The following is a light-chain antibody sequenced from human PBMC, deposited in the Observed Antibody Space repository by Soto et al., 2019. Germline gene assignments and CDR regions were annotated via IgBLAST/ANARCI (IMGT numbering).Light chain of an antibody. CDR1: SSDVGAYNY. V-gene: IGLV2-8*01. J-gene: IGLJ1*01. CDR2: EVS. Sequence: QSALTQPPSAYGSPGQSVTISCTGTSSDVGAYNYVSWYQQHPGKAPKLMIYEVSKRPSGVPDRFSGSKSGNTASLTVSGLQAEDETYYYSRSYVGSNTYVFGTGTKLTVL. CDR3: RSYVGSNTYV.